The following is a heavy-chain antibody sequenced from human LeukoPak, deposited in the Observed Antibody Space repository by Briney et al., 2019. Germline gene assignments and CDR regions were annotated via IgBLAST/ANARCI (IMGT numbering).Heavy chain of an antibody. V-gene: IGHV3-30*18. J-gene: IGHJ6*02. Sequence: GGSLRLSCAASGFTFSGYGMHWVRQAPGKGLEWVAVISYDGHNEYYADSVKGRFTISRDNSKNTVLLQMNSLRVEDTAVYYCAKGIGYGGMDVWGQGTTLIVTS. D-gene: IGHD5-12*01. CDR3: AKGIGYGGMDV. CDR2: ISYDGHNE. CDR1: GFTFSGYG.